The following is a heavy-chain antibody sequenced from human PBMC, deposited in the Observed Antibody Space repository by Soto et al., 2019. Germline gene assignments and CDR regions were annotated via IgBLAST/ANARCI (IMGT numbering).Heavy chain of an antibody. V-gene: IGHV3-30-3*01. J-gene: IGHJ4*02. CDR1: GFTFSSYA. CDR3: ARDRHSQLELGLGY. D-gene: IGHD1-1*01. Sequence: GSLRLSCAASGFTFSSYAMHWVRQAPGKGLEWVAVISYDGSNKYYADSVKGRFTISRDNSKNTLYLQMNSLRAEDTAVYYCARDRHSQLELGLGYWGQGTLVTVSS. CDR2: ISYDGSNK.